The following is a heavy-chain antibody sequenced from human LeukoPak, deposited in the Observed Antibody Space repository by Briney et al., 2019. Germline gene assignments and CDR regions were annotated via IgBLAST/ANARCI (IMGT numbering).Heavy chain of an antibody. CDR2: IKQDGSEK. D-gene: IGHD3-16*01. V-gene: IGHV3-7*01. J-gene: IGHJ4*02. Sequence: PGGSLRLSCAASGFTFSNYWMTWVRQAPGRGLEWVASIKQDGSEKFYVDSVKGRFTISRDNDENSLYLQMNSLRAEDTAAYYCARDGGQRFDYWGQGTLVTVSS. CDR1: GFTFSNYW. CDR3: ARDGGQRFDY.